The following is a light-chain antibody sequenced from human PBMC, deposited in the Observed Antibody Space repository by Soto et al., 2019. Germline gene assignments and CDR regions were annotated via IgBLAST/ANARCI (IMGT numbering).Light chain of an antibody. Sequence: EIVLTQSPGTLSLSPGERATLSCRASQSVSSSYLAWYQQKPGQATSLLIYGASSRATGIPDRFSGSGAGTDFPLAISSLEPEDFAVYYCHHYGSSPPYTLGEGTKVEIK. CDR2: GAS. V-gene: IGKV3-20*01. CDR3: HHYGSSPPYT. CDR1: QSVSSSY. J-gene: IGKJ2*01.